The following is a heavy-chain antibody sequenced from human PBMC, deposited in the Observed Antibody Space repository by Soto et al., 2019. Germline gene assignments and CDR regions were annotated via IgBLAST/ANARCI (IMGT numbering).Heavy chain of an antibody. Sequence: PSETLSLTCAVSGGSISSSNWWSWVRQPPGKGLEWIGEIYHSWSTNYNPSLKSRVTISVDKSKNQFSLKLSSVTAADTAVYYCASVRGGYYYAMDVWGQGTTVTVSS. CDR3: ASVRGGYYYAMDV. CDR2: IYHSWST. CDR1: GGSISSSNW. J-gene: IGHJ6*02. D-gene: IGHD3-10*02. V-gene: IGHV4-4*02.